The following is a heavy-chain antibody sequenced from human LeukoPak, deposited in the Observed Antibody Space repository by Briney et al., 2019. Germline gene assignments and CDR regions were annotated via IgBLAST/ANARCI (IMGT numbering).Heavy chain of an antibody. D-gene: IGHD2-2*01. J-gene: IGHJ4*02. CDR2: IKSKADGGAT. CDR1: RFIFSNAW. V-gene: IGHV3-15*01. Sequence: GGSLRLSCDASRFIFSNAWMSWLRQAPGKGLEWVGRIKSKADGGATDYAAPVKGRFTISRDDSKNTLYLQMNSLKSEDTAVYYCTTVFQPLGYCSSTSCYPNYWGQGTLVTVSS. CDR3: TTVFQPLGYCSSTSCYPNY.